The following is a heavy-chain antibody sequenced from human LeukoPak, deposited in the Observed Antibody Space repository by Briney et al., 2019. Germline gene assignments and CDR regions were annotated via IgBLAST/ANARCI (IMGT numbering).Heavy chain of an antibody. CDR2: IYPGDSDT. CDR3: ARATGHFDP. J-gene: IGHJ5*02. Sequence: YWSWIRQSPRKGLEWMGIIYPGDSDTRYSPSFQGQVTMSVDKSISTAYLQWSSLKASDTAMYYCARATGHFDPWGQGTLVTVSS. CDR1: YW. V-gene: IGHV5-51*01.